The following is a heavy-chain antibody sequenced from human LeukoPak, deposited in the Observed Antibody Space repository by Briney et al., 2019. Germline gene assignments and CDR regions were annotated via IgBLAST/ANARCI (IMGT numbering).Heavy chain of an antibody. CDR1: GGTFSSYA. D-gene: IGHD3-22*01. J-gene: IGHJ3*02. CDR3: ARQITMISPAAFDI. V-gene: IGHV1-2*02. CDR2: INPNSGGT. Sequence: ASVKVSCKASGGTFSSYAISWVRQAPGQGLEWMGWINPNSGGTNYAQKFQGRVTMTRDTSISTAYMELSRLRSDDTAVYYCARQITMISPAAFDIWGQGTMVTVSS.